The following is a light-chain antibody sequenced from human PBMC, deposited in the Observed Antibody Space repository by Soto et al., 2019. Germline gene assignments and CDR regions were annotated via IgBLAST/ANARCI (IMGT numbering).Light chain of an antibody. CDR1: SSDVGGYNY. J-gene: IGLJ1*01. CDR2: DVS. CDR3: SSYTSSSTLGV. Sequence: QSALTQPASVSGSPGQSITISCTGTSSDVGGYNYVSWYQQHPGKAPKLMIYDVSNRPSGGSNRFSGSKSGNTASLTISGVQAEYEADYYCSSYTSSSTLGVFGTGTKVTVL. V-gene: IGLV2-14*01.